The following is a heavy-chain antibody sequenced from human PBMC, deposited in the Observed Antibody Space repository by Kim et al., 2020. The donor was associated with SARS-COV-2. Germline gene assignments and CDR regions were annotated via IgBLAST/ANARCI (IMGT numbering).Heavy chain of an antibody. Sequence: SETLSLTCAVYGGSFSGYYWSWIRQPPGKGLEWIGEINHSGSTNYNPSLKSRVTISVDTSKNQFSLKLSSVTAADTAVYYCARVYRKYSSSWYVSRDYYYYGMDVWGQGTTVTVSS. D-gene: IGHD6-13*01. CDR2: INHSGST. CDR3: ARVYRKYSSSWYVSRDYYYYGMDV. J-gene: IGHJ6*02. CDR1: GGSFSGYY. V-gene: IGHV4-34*01.